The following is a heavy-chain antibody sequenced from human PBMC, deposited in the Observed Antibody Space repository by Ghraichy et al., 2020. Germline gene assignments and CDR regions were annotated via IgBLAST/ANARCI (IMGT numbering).Heavy chain of an antibody. V-gene: IGHV1-2*06. CDR2: INPNSGGT. J-gene: IGHJ6*02. CDR1: GYTFTGYY. CDR3: ARGWNYYYYGMDV. Sequence: ASVKVSCKASGYTFTGYYMHWVRQAPGQGLEWMGRINPNSGGTNYAQKFQGRVTMTRDTSISTAYMELSRLRSDDTAVYYCARGWNYYYYGMDVWGQGTTVTVSS. D-gene: IGHD5-24*01.